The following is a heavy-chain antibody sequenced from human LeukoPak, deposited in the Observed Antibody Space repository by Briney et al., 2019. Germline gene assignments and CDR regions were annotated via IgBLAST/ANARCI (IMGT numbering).Heavy chain of an antibody. CDR3: ARDLLYYYDSSGYPSSWFDP. D-gene: IGHD3-22*01. J-gene: IGHJ5*02. CDR1: GYTFTGYY. V-gene: IGHV1-2*02. CDR2: INPNSGGT. Sequence: ASVKVSCKASGYTFTGYYMHWVRQAPGQGLEWMGWINPNSGGTNYAQKFQGRVTMTRDTSISTAYMELSRLRSDDTAVYYCARDLLYYYDSSGYPSSWFDPWGQGTLVTVSS.